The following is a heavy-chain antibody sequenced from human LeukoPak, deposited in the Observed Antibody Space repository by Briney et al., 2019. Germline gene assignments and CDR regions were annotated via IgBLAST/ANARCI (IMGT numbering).Heavy chain of an antibody. CDR3: ARGGSYPWSAVDY. D-gene: IGHD1-26*01. CDR1: GFTFSSYA. J-gene: IGHJ4*02. Sequence: GGSLRLSCAASGFTFSSYAMHWVRQAPGKGLEYVSTINNNGGSTYYTNSVRGRFTISRDNSKNTLYLQMGSLRAEDMAVYYCARGGSYPWSAVDYWGQGTLVTVSS. CDR2: INNNGGST. V-gene: IGHV3-64*01.